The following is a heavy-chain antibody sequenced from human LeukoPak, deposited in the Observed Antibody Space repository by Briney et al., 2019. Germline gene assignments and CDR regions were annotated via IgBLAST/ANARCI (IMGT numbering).Heavy chain of an antibody. CDR1: GFTFSSYS. CDR2: ISSSSSYI. J-gene: IGHJ4*02. Sequence: GGSLRLSCAASGFTFSSYSMNWVRQAPGKGLEWVSSISSSSSYIYYADPVKGRFTISRDNAKNSLYLQMNSLRAEDTAVYYCARDTAAAGLFDYWGQGTLVTVSS. CDR3: ARDTAAAGLFDY. D-gene: IGHD6-13*01. V-gene: IGHV3-21*01.